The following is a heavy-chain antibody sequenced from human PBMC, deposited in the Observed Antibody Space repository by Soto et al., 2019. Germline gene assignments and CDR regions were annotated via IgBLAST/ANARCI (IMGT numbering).Heavy chain of an antibody. V-gene: IGHV3-23*01. CDR1: GFTFSSYA. D-gene: IGHD3-16*01. Sequence: GGSLRLSCATSGFTFSSYAMSWVRQAPGKVLEWVSVISGSGGIIYYADSVKGRFTISRDNSKNTLSLQMKSLRAEDMAIYYCANQGEFYHSNGMGVWGLGTTVTLAS. CDR2: ISGSGGII. CDR3: ANQGEFYHSNGMGV. J-gene: IGHJ6*02.